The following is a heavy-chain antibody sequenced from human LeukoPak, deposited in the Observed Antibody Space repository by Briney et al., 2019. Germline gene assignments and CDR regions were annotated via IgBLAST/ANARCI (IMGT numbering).Heavy chain of an antibody. J-gene: IGHJ4*02. CDR2: IFSGGST. V-gene: IGHV3-66*01. CDR1: GFTVSSNY. D-gene: IGHD1-26*01. Sequence: GGSLSLSCAASGFTVSSNYMSWVRQAPGKGLEWVSVIFSGGSTYYADSVKGRFTISRDNSKNTLYLEMNNLRTEDTAVYYCAKDLSGSPDYYFDDWGQGTLVTVSS. CDR3: AKDLSGSPDYYFDD.